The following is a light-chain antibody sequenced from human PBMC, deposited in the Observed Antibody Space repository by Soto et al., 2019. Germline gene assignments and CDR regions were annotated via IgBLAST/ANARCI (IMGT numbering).Light chain of an antibody. V-gene: IGLV2-8*01. CDR3: SSYAGSNNLV. CDR1: SSDVGGNNY. J-gene: IGLJ3*02. Sequence: QSALTQPPSASGSPGQSVTISCTGTSSDVGGNNYVSWYQQHPGKAPKLMIYEVTERPSGVPDRFSGSKSGNTASLTVSGLQAEDEADYYCSSYAGSNNLVFGRGTKVTVL. CDR2: EVT.